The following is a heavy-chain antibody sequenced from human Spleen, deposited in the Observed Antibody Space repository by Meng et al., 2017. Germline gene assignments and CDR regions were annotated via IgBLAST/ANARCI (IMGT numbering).Heavy chain of an antibody. CDR3: AKDLSGSIDY. D-gene: IGHD2/OR15-2a*01. CDR1: GYTFTGYS. J-gene: IGHJ4*02. Sequence: QVQLVQSGAEVKKPGASVKVSCKASGYTFTGYSMHWIRQAPGQGLEWMGRINPDSGTNYAQRFQGRVTLTWDTSISTAYMDLSSPRSDDTAMYYCAKDLSGSIDYWGQGTLVTVSS. CDR2: INPDSGT. V-gene: IGHV1-2*06.